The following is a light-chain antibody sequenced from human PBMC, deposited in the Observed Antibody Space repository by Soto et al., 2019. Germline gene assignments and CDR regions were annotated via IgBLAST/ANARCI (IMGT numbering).Light chain of an antibody. V-gene: IGLV2-23*01. CDR1: ISDIWTYNL. CDR2: EGI. CDR3: CSYAGSGTDNYV. J-gene: IGLJ1*01. Sequence: QSALRPPSSVSGSPGQSVTISCTGTISDIWTYNLVSWYQHYPGKAPTLMIYEGIKRPSGVSNRFSGSKSGNTAFLTISGLQAEDAADYYCCSYAGSGTDNYVFGSGT.